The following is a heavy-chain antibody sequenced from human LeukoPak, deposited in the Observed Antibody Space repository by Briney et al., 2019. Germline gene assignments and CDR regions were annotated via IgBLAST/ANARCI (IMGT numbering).Heavy chain of an antibody. V-gene: IGHV3-9*01. CDR1: GFTFDDYA. J-gene: IGHJ6*02. CDR2: ISWNSGSI. D-gene: IGHD6-6*01. CDR3: AKEYSSSSTEYYYYGMDV. Sequence: PGRSLRLSCAASGFTFDDYAMHWVRQAPGKGLEWVSGISWNSGSIGYADSVKGRFTISRDNAKNSLYLQMNSLRAEDTALYYCAKEYSSSSTEYYYYGMDVWGQGTTVTVSS.